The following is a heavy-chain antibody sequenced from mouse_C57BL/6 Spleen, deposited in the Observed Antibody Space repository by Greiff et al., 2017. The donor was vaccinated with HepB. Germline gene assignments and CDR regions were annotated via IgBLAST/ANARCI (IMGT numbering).Heavy chain of an antibody. V-gene: IGHV1-66*01. CDR3: ARSLYGYYAMDY. CDR1: GYSFTSYY. J-gene: IGHJ4*01. CDR2: IYPGSGNI. Sequence: QVHVKQSGPELVKPGASVKISCKASGYSFTSYYIHWVKQRPGQGLEWIGWIYPGSGNIKYNEKFKGKATLTADTSSSTAYMQLSSLTSEDSAVYYCARSLYGYYAMDYWGQGTSVTVSS. D-gene: IGHD1-1*02.